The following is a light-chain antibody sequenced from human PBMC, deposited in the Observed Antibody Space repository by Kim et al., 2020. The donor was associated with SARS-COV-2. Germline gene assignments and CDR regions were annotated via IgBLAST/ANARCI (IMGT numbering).Light chain of an antibody. Sequence: QSALTQPPSASGSPGQSVTISCTGTSSDVGTYNYVSWYQQHPGKAPKLMIYEVTKRPSGVPDRFSGSKSANTASLTVSGLQAENEAHYYCSSYAGSNNLVFGGGTQLTVL. J-gene: IGLJ2*01. CDR1: SSDVGTYNY. CDR2: EVT. CDR3: SSYAGSNNLV. V-gene: IGLV2-8*01.